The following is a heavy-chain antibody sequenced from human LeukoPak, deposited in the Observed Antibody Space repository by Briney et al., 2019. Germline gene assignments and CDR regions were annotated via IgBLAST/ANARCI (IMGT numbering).Heavy chain of an antibody. J-gene: IGHJ4*02. CDR3: ARLGVRGVITQYYFDY. D-gene: IGHD3-10*01. Sequence: SETLSLTCSVSGGSTSSTNYYWGWIRQPPGKGLEWIGSIYYSGSTYYNPSLKSRVTISVDTSKNQFSLKLSSVTAADTAVYYCARLGVRGVITQYYFDYWGQGTLVTVSS. V-gene: IGHV4-39*01. CDR2: IYYSGST. CDR1: GGSTSSTNYY.